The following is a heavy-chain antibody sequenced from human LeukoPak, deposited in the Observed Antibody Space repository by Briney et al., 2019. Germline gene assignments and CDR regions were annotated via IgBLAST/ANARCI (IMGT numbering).Heavy chain of an antibody. J-gene: IGHJ4*02. CDR2: ISYDGSNK. CDR3: AGPTGELLDY. CDR1: GFTFSSYA. V-gene: IGHV3-30-3*01. D-gene: IGHD1-26*01. Sequence: GGSLRLSCAASGFTFSSYAMHWVRQAPGKGLEWVAVISYDGSNKYYADSVKGRFTISRDNSKNTLYLQMNSLRAEDTAVYYCAGPTGELLDYWGQGTLVTVSS.